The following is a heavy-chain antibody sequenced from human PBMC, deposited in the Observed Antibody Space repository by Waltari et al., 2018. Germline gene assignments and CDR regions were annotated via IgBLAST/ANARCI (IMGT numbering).Heavy chain of an antibody. CDR1: GFTFSSST. Sequence: QVQLVESGGGVVQPGRSLRLSCAASGFTFSSSTMHWVRQAPGKGLEGVAVISYDGSYEYYADSVRGRFTISRDNSKNTLFLPMISLRLEDTAVYYCASDRLVPWGQGTLVTVSS. J-gene: IGHJ5*02. V-gene: IGHV3-30*04. CDR2: ISYDGSYE. CDR3: ASDRLVP. D-gene: IGHD2-21*01.